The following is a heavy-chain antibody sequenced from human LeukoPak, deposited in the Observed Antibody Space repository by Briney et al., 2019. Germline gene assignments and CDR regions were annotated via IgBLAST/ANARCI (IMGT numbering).Heavy chain of an antibody. J-gene: IGHJ5*02. V-gene: IGHV4-4*07. CDR1: GGSISSYY. CDR3: ARDLSPYYDFWSGYSNWFDP. CDR2: IYTSGST. Sequence: SETLSLTCTVSGGSISSYYWSWIRQPAGKGLEWIGRIYTSGSTNYNHSLKSRVTMSVDTSKNQFSLKLSSVTATDTAVYYCARDLSPYYDFWSGYSNWFDPWGQGTLVTVSS. D-gene: IGHD3-3*01.